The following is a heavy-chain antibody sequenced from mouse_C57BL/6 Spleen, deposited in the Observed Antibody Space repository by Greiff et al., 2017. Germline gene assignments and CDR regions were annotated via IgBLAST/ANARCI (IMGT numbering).Heavy chain of an antibody. CDR2: IYWDDDK. J-gene: IGHJ3*01. CDR3: ARREGYDGYAFAY. CDR1: GFSLSTSGMS. D-gene: IGHD2-3*01. V-gene: IGHV8-12*01. Sequence: QVTLKESGPGLLQPSQTLSMTCTFSGFSLSTSGMSVSWLRQPSGMGLVWLAHIYWDDDKRYHPSLKRRITISKATSRNQVFLKITSVDTADTAANYCARREGYDGYAFAYWGQGTLVTVSA.